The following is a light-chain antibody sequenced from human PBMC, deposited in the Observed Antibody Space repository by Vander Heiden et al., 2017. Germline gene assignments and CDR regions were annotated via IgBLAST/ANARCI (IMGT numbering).Light chain of an antibody. CDR1: QSTSSY. J-gene: IGKJ5*01. Sequence: DIQMTQSPPSLSASVGDRVTITRRSSQSTSSYLNWYQQKPGKAPKLLIYAASILQSGVPARFSGSGSGTDFTLTISSLQPEDFATYYCQQGYSTPITFGQGTRLEIK. V-gene: IGKV1-39*01. CDR3: QQGYSTPIT. CDR2: AAS.